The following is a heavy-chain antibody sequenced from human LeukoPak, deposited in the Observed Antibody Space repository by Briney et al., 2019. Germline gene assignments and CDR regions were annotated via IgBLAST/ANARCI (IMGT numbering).Heavy chain of an antibody. CDR2: IYYTGST. CDR1: GGSISSNGYY. J-gene: IGHJ4*02. D-gene: IGHD6-13*01. CDR3: ARLAAAGDLDY. Sequence: SETLSLTCTVSGGSISSNGYYWAWIRQPPGKGLEWIASIYYTGSTYYSPSLKSRLTISVDTSNNQFSLKLRSVTAADTAVYYCARLAAAGDLDYWGQGTLVTVSS. V-gene: IGHV4-39*07.